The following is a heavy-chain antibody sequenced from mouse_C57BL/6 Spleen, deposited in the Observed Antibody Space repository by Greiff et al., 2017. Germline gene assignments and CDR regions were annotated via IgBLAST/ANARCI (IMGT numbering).Heavy chain of an antibody. Sequence: VMLVESGPELVKPGASVKISCKASGYAFSSSWMNWVKQRPGKGLEWIGRIYPGDGDTNYNGKFKGKATLTADKSSSTAYMQLSSLTSEDSAVYFCARDGGYYVFDYWGQGTTLTVSS. CDR2: IYPGDGDT. V-gene: IGHV1-82*01. CDR3: ARDGGYYVFDY. D-gene: IGHD2-3*01. J-gene: IGHJ2*01. CDR1: GYAFSSSW.